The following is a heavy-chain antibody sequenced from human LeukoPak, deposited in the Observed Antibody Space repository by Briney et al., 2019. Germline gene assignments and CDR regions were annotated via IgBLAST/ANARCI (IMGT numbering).Heavy chain of an antibody. CDR1: GGSISSYY. CDR3: AREGLWFEEDNWFDP. CDR2: IYTSGST. V-gene: IGHV4-4*07. J-gene: IGHJ5*02. D-gene: IGHD3-10*01. Sequence: SETLSLTCTVSGGSISSYYWSWIRQPAGKGLEWIGRIYTSGSTNYNPSLKSRVTMSVDTSKNQFSLKLSSVTAADTAVYYCAREGLWFEEDNWFDPWGQGTLVTVSS.